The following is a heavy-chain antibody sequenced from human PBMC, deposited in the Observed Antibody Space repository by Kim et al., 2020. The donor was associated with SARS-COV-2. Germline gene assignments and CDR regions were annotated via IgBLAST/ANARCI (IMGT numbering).Heavy chain of an antibody. D-gene: IGHD3-22*01. V-gene: IGHV3-23*01. CDR1: GFTFSSYA. CDR3: AKDKERRNYYDSSGTYYFDY. J-gene: IGHJ4*02. Sequence: GGSLRLSCAASGFTFSSYAMSWVRQAPGKGLEWVSAISGSGGSTYYADSVKGRFTISRDNSKNTLYLQMNSLRAEDTAVYYCAKDKERRNYYDSSGTYYFDYWGQGTLVTVSS. CDR2: ISGSGGST.